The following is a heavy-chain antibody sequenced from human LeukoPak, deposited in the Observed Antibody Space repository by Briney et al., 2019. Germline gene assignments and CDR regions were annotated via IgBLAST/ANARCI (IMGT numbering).Heavy chain of an antibody. CDR3: ARHLLYRNYYYGMDV. D-gene: IGHD1-26*01. J-gene: IGHJ6*02. V-gene: IGHV4-4*07. CDR2: IYTSGST. CDR1: GGSISSYY. Sequence: SETLSLTCTVSGGSISSYYWSWIRQPAGKGLEWIGRIYTSGSTNYNPSLKSRVTMSVDTSKNQFSLKLSSVTAADTAVYYCARHLLYRNYYYGMDVWGQGTTVTVSS.